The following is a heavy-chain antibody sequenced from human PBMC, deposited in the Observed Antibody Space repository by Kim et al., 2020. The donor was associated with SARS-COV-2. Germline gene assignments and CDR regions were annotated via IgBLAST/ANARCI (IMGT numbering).Heavy chain of an antibody. CDR2: IIPIFGTA. V-gene: IGHV1-69*13. J-gene: IGHJ4*02. D-gene: IGHD6-13*01. CDR3: ARWSSAGIAAAGGDY. CDR1: GGTFSSYA. Sequence: SVKVSCKASGGTFSSYAISWVRQAPGQGLEWMGGIIPIFGTANYAQKFQGRVTITADESTSTAYMELSSLRSEDTAVYYCARWSSAGIAAAGGDYWGQGTLVTVSS.